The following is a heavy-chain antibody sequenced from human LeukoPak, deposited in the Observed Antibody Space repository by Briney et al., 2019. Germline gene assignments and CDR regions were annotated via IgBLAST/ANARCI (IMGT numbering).Heavy chain of an antibody. CDR2: ITNGGSTI. CDR1: GFTFSDYN. CDR3: ARSIGLTGGGVDV. Sequence: PGGSLRLSCAASGFTFSDYNMNWVRQAPGKGLEWVSYITNGGSTIHHADSVKGRFTISRDNAKKTLYLQMNSLRAEDTVVYYCARSIGLTGGGVDVWGQGTTVTASS. D-gene: IGHD3-9*01. J-gene: IGHJ6*02. V-gene: IGHV3-11*01.